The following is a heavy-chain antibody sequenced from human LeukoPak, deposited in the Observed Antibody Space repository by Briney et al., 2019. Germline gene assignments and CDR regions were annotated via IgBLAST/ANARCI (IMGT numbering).Heavy chain of an antibody. Sequence: SETLSLTFTVSGGSISSGSYYWSWIRQPAGKGLERIGRIYTSGSTNYNPSLKSRVTISVDTSKNQFSLKLSSVTAADTAVYYCARDRGVRTYYYMDVWGKGTTVTVS. D-gene: IGHD3-10*01. J-gene: IGHJ6*03. CDR2: IYTSGST. CDR3: ARDRGVRTYYYMDV. CDR1: GGSISSGSYY. V-gene: IGHV4-61*02.